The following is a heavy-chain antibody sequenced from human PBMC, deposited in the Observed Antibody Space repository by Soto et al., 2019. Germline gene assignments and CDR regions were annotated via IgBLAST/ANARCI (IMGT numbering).Heavy chain of an antibody. D-gene: IGHD3-16*01. J-gene: IGHJ6*03. CDR3: AKFRGPSYSYYSMDV. Sequence: EVQLLESGGGLVQPGGSVRLSCAASGFTFGSYAMNWLRQARGRGLECVSFISGSGRTTYYADSVKGRFTVSRDNSKNTLYLQMNSLRAEDTALYYCAKFRGPSYSYYSMDVWGKWTTVTVSS. CDR1: GFTFGSYA. CDR2: ISGSGRTT. V-gene: IGHV3-23*01.